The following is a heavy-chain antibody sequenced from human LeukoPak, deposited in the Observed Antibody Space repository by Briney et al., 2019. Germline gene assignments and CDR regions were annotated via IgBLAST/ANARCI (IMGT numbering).Heavy chain of an antibody. CDR2: INPNSGGT. D-gene: IGHD3-22*01. CDR1: GYTFTGYY. Sequence: ASVKVSCKASGYTFTGYYMHWVRQAPGQGLEWMGWINPNSGGTNYAQKFQGRVTMTRDTSISTAYMELSRLRSDDTAVYYCASAKPLKYYHDSSGYYLNWGQGTLVTVSS. V-gene: IGHV1-2*02. J-gene: IGHJ4*02. CDR3: ASAKPLKYYHDSSGYYLN.